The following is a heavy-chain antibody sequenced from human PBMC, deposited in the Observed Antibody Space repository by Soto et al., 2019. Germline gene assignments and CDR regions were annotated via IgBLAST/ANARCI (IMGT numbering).Heavy chain of an antibody. V-gene: IGHV3-33*01. J-gene: IGHJ4*02. CDR1: GFTFSSYG. D-gene: IGHD5-12*01. CDR3: ARVTGEYSGYPFDY. Sequence: QVQLVESGGGVVQPGRSLRLSCAASGFTFSSYGMHWVRQAPGKGLEWVAVIWYDGSNKYYADSVKGRFTISRDNSKNTLYLQMKSLRAEDTAVYYCARVTGEYSGYPFDYWGQGTLVTVSS. CDR2: IWYDGSNK.